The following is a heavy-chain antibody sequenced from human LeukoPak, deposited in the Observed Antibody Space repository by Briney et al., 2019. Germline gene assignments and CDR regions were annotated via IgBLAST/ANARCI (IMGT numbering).Heavy chain of an antibody. CDR3: ARHGDRHYYDSSGYTSAIDY. D-gene: IGHD3-22*01. V-gene: IGHV5-51*01. J-gene: IGHJ4*02. CDR2: IYPGDSDT. CDR1: GYSFTSYW. Sequence: GESLKIFCKGSGYSFTSYWIGWGRQMPGKGLEWMGIIYPGDSDTRYSPSFQGQVTISADKSISTAYLQWSSLKASDTAMYYCARHGDRHYYDSSGYTSAIDYWGQGTLVTVSS.